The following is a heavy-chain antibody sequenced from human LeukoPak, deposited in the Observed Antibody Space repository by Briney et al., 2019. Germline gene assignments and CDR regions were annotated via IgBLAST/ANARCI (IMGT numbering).Heavy chain of an antibody. CDR3: ARDAPHYYYGMDV. CDR1: GFTVSSNY. J-gene: IGHJ6*02. V-gene: IGHV3-66*01. CDR2: IYSGGST. Sequence: PGGSLRLSYAASGFTVSSNYMSWVRQAPGKGLEWVSVIYSGGSTYYADSVKGRFTISRDNSKNTLYLQMNSLRAEDTAVYYCARDAPHYYYGMDVWGQGTTVTVSS.